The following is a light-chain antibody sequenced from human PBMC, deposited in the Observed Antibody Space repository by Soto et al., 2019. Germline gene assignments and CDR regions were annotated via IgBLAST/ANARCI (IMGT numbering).Light chain of an antibody. CDR3: SSYTGGSTYWI. Sequence: QSVLTQPASLSGSPGRSITISCTGTNSDMGAYNYVSWYQQHPGKAPKLIIFEVNNRPSGVSNRFSGSKSGNTASLTISGLQLEDEADYHCSSYTGGSTYWIFGGGTQLTVL. CDR2: EVN. J-gene: IGLJ3*02. V-gene: IGLV2-14*01. CDR1: NSDMGAYNY.